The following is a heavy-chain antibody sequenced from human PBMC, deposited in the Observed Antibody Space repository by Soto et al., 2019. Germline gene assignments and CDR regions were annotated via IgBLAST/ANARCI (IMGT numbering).Heavy chain of an antibody. CDR3: ARDYYGSSLD. D-gene: IGHD6-13*01. Sequence: ASVKVSCKASGYNFTNYAVSWLRQAPGQGLQWMGWISAYNGNTNYAQKLQGRLTMTTDTSTSTAYMELRSLRSDDAAVYYCARDYYGSSLDWGQGTLVTVSS. CDR2: ISAYNGNT. J-gene: IGHJ4*02. CDR1: GYNFTNYA. V-gene: IGHV1-18*01.